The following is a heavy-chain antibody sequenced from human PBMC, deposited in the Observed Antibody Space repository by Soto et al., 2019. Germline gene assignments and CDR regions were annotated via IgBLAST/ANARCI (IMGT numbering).Heavy chain of an antibody. Sequence: QVQLVQSGADVKRPGASVKISCKASGYIFTSLAIHWVRQAPGQRLEWMGWINPGNGNTKYSQSFQGRVTITRDTSASTAYMELSSLRSEDTAVYFCVRDLDAYNSTGYWGQGTLVTVSS. CDR1: GYIFTSLA. CDR2: INPGNGNT. CDR3: VRDLDAYNSTGY. J-gene: IGHJ4*02. D-gene: IGHD1-1*01. V-gene: IGHV1-3*01.